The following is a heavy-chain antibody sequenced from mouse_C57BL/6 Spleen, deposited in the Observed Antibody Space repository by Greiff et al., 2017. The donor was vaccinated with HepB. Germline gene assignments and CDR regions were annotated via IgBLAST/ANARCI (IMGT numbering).Heavy chain of an antibody. CDR1: GYTFTSYW. V-gene: IGHV1-59*01. CDR2: IDPSDSYT. CDR3: ARKGGYGGYFDV. Sequence: QVQLQQSGAELVRPGTSVKLSCKASGYTFTSYWMHWVKQRPGQGLEWIGVIDPSDSYTNYNQKFKGKATLTVDTSSSTAYMQLSSLTSEDSAVYYCARKGGYGGYFDVWGTGTTVTVSS. D-gene: IGHD3-1*01. J-gene: IGHJ1*03.